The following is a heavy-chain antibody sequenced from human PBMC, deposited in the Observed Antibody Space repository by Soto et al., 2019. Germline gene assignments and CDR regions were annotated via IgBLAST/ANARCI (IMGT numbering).Heavy chain of an antibody. Sequence: PGGSLRLSCAASGFTFDDYAMHWVRQAPGKGLEWVSGISWNSGSIGYADSVKGRFTISRDNAKNSLYLQMNSLRAEDTALYYCAKDLDGYNSAFDIWGQGTMVT. V-gene: IGHV3-9*01. D-gene: IGHD5-12*01. CDR3: AKDLDGYNSAFDI. CDR2: ISWNSGSI. CDR1: GFTFDDYA. J-gene: IGHJ3*02.